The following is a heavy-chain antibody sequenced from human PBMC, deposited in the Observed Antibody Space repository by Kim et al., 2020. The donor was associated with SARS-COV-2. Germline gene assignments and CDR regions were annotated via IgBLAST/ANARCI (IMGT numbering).Heavy chain of an antibody. CDR1: GGSFSGYY. CDR2: INHSGST. Sequence: SETLSLTCAVYGGSFSGYYWSWIRQPPGKGLEWIGEINHSGSTNYNPSLKSRVTISVDTSKNQFSLKLSSVTAADTAVYYCARDRITMVRGVIDSFDYWG. D-gene: IGHD3-10*01. CDR3: ARDRITMVRGVIDSFDY. V-gene: IGHV4-34*01. J-gene: IGHJ4*01.